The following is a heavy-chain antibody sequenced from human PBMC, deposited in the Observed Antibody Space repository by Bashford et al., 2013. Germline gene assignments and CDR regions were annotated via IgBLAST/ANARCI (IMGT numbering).Heavy chain of an antibody. D-gene: IGHD3-10*01. CDR2: ISYDGSNK. CDR3: ARDSYYYGSGSDLYYFDY. Sequence: VRQAPGKGLEWVAVISYDGSNKYYADSVKGRFTISRDNSKNTLYLQMNSLRAEDTAVYYCARDSYYYGSGSDLYYFDYWGQGTLVTVSS. J-gene: IGHJ4*02. V-gene: IGHV3-30*04.